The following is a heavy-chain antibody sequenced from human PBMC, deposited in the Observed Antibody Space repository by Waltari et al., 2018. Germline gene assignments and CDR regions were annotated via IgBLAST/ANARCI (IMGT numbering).Heavy chain of an antibody. CDR1: GFTFSTHG. J-gene: IGHJ4*02. Sequence: QVQLVESGGGVVQPGGSLRLSSAASGFTFSTHGMHWFRQAPGKGLEWVAFIRYDGSNKYYADSVKGRFTISRDNSKNTLYLQMNSLRAEDTAVYYCAKGQWLVISYFDYWGQGTLVTVSS. V-gene: IGHV3-30*02. CDR2: IRYDGSNK. D-gene: IGHD6-19*01. CDR3: AKGQWLVISYFDY.